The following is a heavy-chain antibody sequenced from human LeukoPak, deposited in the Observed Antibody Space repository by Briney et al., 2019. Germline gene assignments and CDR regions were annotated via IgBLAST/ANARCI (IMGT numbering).Heavy chain of an antibody. CDR1: GVSFSGYY. Sequence: PSETLSLTCAVYGVSFSGYYWSWIRQPPGKGLEWIGEINHSGSTNYNPSLKSRVTISVDTSKNQFSLKLSSVTAADTAVYYCARGGCSGGSCYSGADYWGQGTLVTVSS. CDR2: INHSGST. J-gene: IGHJ4*02. V-gene: IGHV4-34*01. D-gene: IGHD2-15*01. CDR3: ARGGCSGGSCYSGADY.